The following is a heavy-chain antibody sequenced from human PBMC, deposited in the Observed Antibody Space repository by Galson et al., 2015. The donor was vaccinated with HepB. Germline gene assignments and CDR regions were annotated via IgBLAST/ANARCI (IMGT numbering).Heavy chain of an antibody. CDR3: ARDREVRGGYDYDYYYMDV. CDR1: GYTFTSYY. J-gene: IGHJ6*03. CDR2: INPSGGST. Sequence: SVKVSCKASGYTFTSYYMHWVRQAPGQGLEWMGIINPSGGSTSYAQKFQGRVTMTRDTSTSTVYMELSSLRSEDTAVYYCARDREVRGGYDYDYYYMDVWGKGTTVTVSS. D-gene: IGHD5-12*01. V-gene: IGHV1-46*03.